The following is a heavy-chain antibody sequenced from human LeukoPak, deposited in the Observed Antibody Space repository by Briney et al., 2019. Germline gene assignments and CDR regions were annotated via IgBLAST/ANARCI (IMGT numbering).Heavy chain of an antibody. V-gene: IGHV1-3*01. CDR2: INAGNGDT. J-gene: IGHJ6*03. Sequence: ASVKVSCKASGYTFTRYAMHWVRQAPGQRPEWMGWINAGNGDTKYSQEVQGRVTISRDTSTSTAYMELRSLRSDDTAVYYCARDRKSYYDFWSGYYPYYYYMDVWGKGTTVTVSS. CDR1: GYTFTRYA. CDR3: ARDRKSYYDFWSGYYPYYYYMDV. D-gene: IGHD3-3*01.